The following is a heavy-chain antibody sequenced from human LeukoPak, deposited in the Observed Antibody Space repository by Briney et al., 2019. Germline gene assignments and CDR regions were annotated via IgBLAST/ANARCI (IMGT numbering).Heavy chain of an antibody. D-gene: IGHD1-26*01. CDR3: ARVRGGSGRSYAADAFDI. Sequence: PGGSLRLSCAASRFTFSNYWMHWVRQAPGKGLVWVSRIYNDGGSTSYADSVKGRFTISRDNAKSTLYLQMNSLRAEDTAVYYCARVRGGSGRSYAADAFDIWGQGTMVTVSS. J-gene: IGHJ3*02. CDR1: RFTFSNYW. CDR2: IYNDGGST. V-gene: IGHV3-74*01.